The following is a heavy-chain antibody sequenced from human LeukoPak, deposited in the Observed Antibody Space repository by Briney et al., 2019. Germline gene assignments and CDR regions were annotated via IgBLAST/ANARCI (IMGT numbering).Heavy chain of an antibody. V-gene: IGHV4-30-2*01. D-gene: IGHD1-26*01. CDR1: GGSMNSASNL. CDR3: ARVWAF. J-gene: IGHJ4*01. CDR2: VYNSGVT. Sequence: SETLSLTCTVSGGSMNSASNLWTWIRQPPGRGLEWLGYVYNSGVTYYNPSLKSRGTVSLDKSKNQFSLNLTSVTAADTAKYFCARVWAFWGRGLLVTVSS.